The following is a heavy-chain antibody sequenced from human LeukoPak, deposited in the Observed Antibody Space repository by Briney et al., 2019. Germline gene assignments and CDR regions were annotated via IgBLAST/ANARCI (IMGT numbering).Heavy chain of an antibody. CDR3: ARDSLEVPDIWFGDQKDY. CDR1: GYTFTRYG. Sequence: ASVKVSCKASGYTFTRYGITWVRQAPGQGLEWMGWVSAYNGNADYAQKLQGRVTMTPDTSTSTAYMELRSLRSDDPAVYYCARDSLEVPDIWFGDQKDYWGQGTLVIVSS. D-gene: IGHD3-10*01. J-gene: IGHJ4*02. V-gene: IGHV1-18*01. CDR2: VSAYNGNA.